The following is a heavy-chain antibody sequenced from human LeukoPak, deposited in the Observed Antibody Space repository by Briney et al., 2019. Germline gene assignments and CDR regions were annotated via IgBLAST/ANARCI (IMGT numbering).Heavy chain of an antibody. CDR1: GGSISSSGHY. Sequence: ETLSLTCSVSGGSISSSGHYWGWIRQSPEKGLDWIGSIYSNGNTYYNPSVKSRVTISVDTSKNQFSLKLTSVTAAETAVDYCARSATVTTGYFDYWGQGALVTVSS. CDR3: ARSATVTTGYFDY. J-gene: IGHJ4*02. D-gene: IGHD4-17*01. CDR2: IYSNGNT. V-gene: IGHV4-39*07.